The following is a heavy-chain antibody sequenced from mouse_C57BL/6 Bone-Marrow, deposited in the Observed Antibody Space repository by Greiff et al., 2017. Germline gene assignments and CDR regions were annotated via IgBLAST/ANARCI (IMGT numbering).Heavy chain of an antibody. CDR2: ISYSGST. V-gene: IGHV3-1*01. CDR3: ARDNGSFDV. Sequence: EVQVVESGPGMVKPSQSLSLTCTVTGYSITSGYDWHWIRHFPGNKLEWMGYISYSGSTNYNPSPKSRISITHDTSKNHFFLTLNSVTTEDTATYYCARDNGSFDVWGTGTTVTVSS. D-gene: IGHD2-2*01. J-gene: IGHJ1*03. CDR1: GYSITSGYD.